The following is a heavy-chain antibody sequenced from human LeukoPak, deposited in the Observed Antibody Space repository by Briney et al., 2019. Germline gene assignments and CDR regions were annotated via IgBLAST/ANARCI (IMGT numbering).Heavy chain of an antibody. J-gene: IGHJ6*03. V-gene: IGHV3-7*01. CDR1: GFTFSSYW. CDR3: AREGIDYTNFYNYFYMDV. CDR2: IKRDGSEK. D-gene: IGHD4-11*01. Sequence: GGSLRLSCAASGFTFSSYWMSWVRPAPGKGLEWVANIKRDGSEKYSVDSVKGRFTISRDNVKNSLYLQTNSLRAEDTAVYYCAREGIDYTNFYNYFYMDVWGKGTTVTVS.